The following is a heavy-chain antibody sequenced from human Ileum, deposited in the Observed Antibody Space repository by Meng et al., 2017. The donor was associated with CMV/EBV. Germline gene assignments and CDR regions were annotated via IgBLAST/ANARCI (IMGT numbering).Heavy chain of an antibody. V-gene: IGHV3-15*01. CDR3: TTSGLELPTSYGMDV. J-gene: IGHJ6*02. CDR2: LRSQTDGGTT. D-gene: IGHD1-7*01. Sequence: GESLKISCAASGFTFSNAWMSWVRQAPGKGLEWVGRLRSQTDGGTTDYAAPVKGRFTISRDDSKNTLYLQMSSLKTDDTAVYYCTTSGLELPTSYGMDVWGQGTTVTVSS. CDR1: GFTFSNAW.